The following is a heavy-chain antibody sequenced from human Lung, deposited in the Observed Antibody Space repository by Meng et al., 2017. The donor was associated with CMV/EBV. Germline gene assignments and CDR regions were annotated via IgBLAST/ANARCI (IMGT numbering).Heavy chain of an antibody. CDR2: IRGSGGRT. Sequence: SCAASGFIFSNCGMSWVRQAPGKRPEWRSGIRGSGGRTYYAVYIKGRFTISRDNSKKTIYLQMDNLRNEDTAVYYCAKDRGAYSNFRIDPLGQGXTVTVSS. D-gene: IGHD4-11*01. J-gene: IGHJ5*02. V-gene: IGHV3-23*01. CDR3: AKDRGAYSNFRIDP. CDR1: GFIFSNCG.